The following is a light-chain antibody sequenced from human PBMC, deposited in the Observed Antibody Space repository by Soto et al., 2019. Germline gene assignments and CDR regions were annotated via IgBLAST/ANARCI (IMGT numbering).Light chain of an antibody. CDR3: ASWDYSLDGWV. V-gene: IGLV1-44*01. Sequence: QSALTQSPSASGTPGQRVTISCSGRSSNVGGNAVNWYQQLPGTAPKLLVYRDDQRSYGVPDRFSGSKSGTSASLAISGLQSEDEADYYCASWDYSLDGWVFGGGTKLTVL. CDR1: SSNVGGNA. J-gene: IGLJ3*02. CDR2: RDD.